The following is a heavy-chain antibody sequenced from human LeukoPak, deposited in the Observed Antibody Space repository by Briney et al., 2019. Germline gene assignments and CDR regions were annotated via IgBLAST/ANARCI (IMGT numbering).Heavy chain of an antibody. Sequence: GGSLRLSCAGSGFTFSEYYVSWIHQAPGKGLEWVSYISSSGFTIYYADSVKGRFTISRDNAKNSLYLQMNSLRAEDTAVYYCARGGDGKAFDIWGQGTMVTVSS. J-gene: IGHJ3*02. CDR1: GFTFSEYY. D-gene: IGHD2-15*01. CDR3: ARGGDGKAFDI. V-gene: IGHV3-11*04. CDR2: ISSSGFTI.